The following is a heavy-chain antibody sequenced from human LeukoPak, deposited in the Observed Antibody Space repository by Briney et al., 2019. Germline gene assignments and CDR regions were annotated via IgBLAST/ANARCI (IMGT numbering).Heavy chain of an antibody. Sequence: PGRSLRLSCAASGFTFSSNVMHSVRQAPGKGLEWVAVISHDGNNKNYADSVKGRFTISRDNSKYTLYLQMSSLRVEDTAVYYCVKPNTAVAGTRYFDYWGQGTLVTVSS. J-gene: IGHJ4*02. CDR1: GFTFSSNV. CDR2: ISHDGNNK. D-gene: IGHD6-19*01. V-gene: IGHV3-30-3*02. CDR3: VKPNTAVAGTRYFDY.